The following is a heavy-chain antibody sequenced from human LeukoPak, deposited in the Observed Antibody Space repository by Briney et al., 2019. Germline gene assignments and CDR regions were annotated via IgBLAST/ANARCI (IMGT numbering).Heavy chain of an antibody. Sequence: SLRLSCAASGITFNVYAMHWGRQAPGEGLERVSGSSWSSGSTGDAGAVKDRFTTSRDNAKNSLYLQMNSLRVEDTALYYCAKDINGYIYGRFDYWGQGTLVTVSS. J-gene: IGHJ4*02. D-gene: IGHD5-18*01. V-gene: IGHV3-9*01. CDR3: AKDINGYIYGRFDY. CDR1: GITFNVYA. CDR2: SSWSSGST.